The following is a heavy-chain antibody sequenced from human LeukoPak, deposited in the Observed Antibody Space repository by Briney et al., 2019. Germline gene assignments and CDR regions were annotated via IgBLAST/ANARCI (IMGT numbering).Heavy chain of an antibody. CDR1: GFTFSSYE. CDR2: ISSSGSTI. Sequence: GGSLRLSCAASGFTFSSYEMNWVRQAPGKGLEWVSYISSSGSTIYYADSVKGRFTISRDNAKNSLCLQMNSLRAEDTAVYYCARDRLGGFFDYWGQGTLVTVSS. D-gene: IGHD3-16*01. CDR3: ARDRLGGFFDY. V-gene: IGHV3-48*03. J-gene: IGHJ4*02.